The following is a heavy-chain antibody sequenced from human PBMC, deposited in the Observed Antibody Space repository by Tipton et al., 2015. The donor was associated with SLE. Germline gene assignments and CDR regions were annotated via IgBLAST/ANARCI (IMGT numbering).Heavy chain of an antibody. J-gene: IGHJ4*02. Sequence: TLSLTCTVYGESLSGHYWVWIRQPPGKGLEWIGQTNPSGNTNYNPSLKSRVTISVDTSNNQLSLKLSFVTAADTAFYYCARIEDFWSGRIDYWGQGTLITVSP. CDR3: ARIEDFWSGRIDY. D-gene: IGHD3-3*01. CDR2: TNPSGNT. V-gene: IGHV4-34*01. CDR1: GESLSGHY.